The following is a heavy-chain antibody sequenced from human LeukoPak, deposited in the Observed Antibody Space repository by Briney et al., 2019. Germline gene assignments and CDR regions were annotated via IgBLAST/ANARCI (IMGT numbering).Heavy chain of an antibody. CDR1: GFTFDDYA. V-gene: IGHV3-9*01. CDR3: AKGRIAAADDIDY. Sequence: PGGSLRLSCAASGFTFDDYALHWVRQTPGKGLEWVSGISWNSGIIAYADSVKGRFTISRDNAKNSLYLQMNSLRAEDTAVYYCAKGRIAAADDIDYWGQGTLVTVSS. J-gene: IGHJ4*02. D-gene: IGHD6-13*01. CDR2: ISWNSGII.